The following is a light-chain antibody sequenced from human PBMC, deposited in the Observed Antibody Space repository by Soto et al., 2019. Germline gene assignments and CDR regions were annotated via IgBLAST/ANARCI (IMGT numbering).Light chain of an antibody. V-gene: IGKV3-20*01. CDR1: QSVSSTY. J-gene: IGKJ1*01. CDR3: QQFGSSPRT. Sequence: VLTQSPGTLTLTQGERATLSCRASQSVSSTYLAWYQQKPGQAPRLLIYGASSRATGIPDRFSGSGSGTDFTLTIIRLEPEDFAVYYCQQFGSSPRTFGQGTKVDIK. CDR2: GAS.